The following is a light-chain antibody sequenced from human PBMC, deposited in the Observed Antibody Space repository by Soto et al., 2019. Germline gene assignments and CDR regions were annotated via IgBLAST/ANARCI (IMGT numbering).Light chain of an antibody. CDR2: AAS. J-gene: IGKJ2*01. Sequence: IQMTQSPSSLSASVGDTVTISCRASQNINSYLNWYQQKPGRAPKILIFAASSLHSGVPSRFSGSGSGTDFTLTISSLQPEDFATYYCQQSYSLPFTFGQGTKVDSK. CDR1: QNINSY. V-gene: IGKV1-39*01. CDR3: QQSYSLPFT.